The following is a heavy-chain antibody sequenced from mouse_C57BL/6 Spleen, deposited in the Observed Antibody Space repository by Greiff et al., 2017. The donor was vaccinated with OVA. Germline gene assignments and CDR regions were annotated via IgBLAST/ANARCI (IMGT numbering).Heavy chain of an antibody. J-gene: IGHJ2*01. V-gene: IGHV2-9-1*01. Sequence: QVQLKQSGPGLVAPSQSLSITCTVSGFSLTSYAISWVRQPPGKGLEWLGVIWTGGGTNYNSALKSRLSISKDNSKSQVFLKMNSLQTDDTARYYCARNYGGDGSSPYYFDYWGQGTTLTVSS. CDR1: GFSLTSYA. CDR3: ARNYGGDGSSPYYFDY. CDR2: IWTGGGT. D-gene: IGHD1-1*01.